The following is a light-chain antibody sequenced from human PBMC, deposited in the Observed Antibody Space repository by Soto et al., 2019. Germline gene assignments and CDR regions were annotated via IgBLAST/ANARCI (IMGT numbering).Light chain of an antibody. CDR1: SGHSSYA. Sequence: QLVLTQSPSASASLGASVKLTCTLSSGHSSYAIAWHQQQPEKGPRYLMKLNSDGSHSKRDGIPDRFSGSSSGAERYLIISGLQSEDEADYYCQTWGTGIHVFGTGTKLTVL. CDR2: LNSDGSH. J-gene: IGLJ1*01. CDR3: QTWGTGIHV. V-gene: IGLV4-69*01.